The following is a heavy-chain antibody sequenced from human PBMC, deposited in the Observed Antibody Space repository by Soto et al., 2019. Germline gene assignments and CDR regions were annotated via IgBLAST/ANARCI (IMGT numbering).Heavy chain of an antibody. CDR2: IYYSGST. D-gene: IGHD3-3*01. J-gene: IGHJ5*02. V-gene: IGHV4-39*01. CDR3: ARPARDFWSGRLVGWFDP. Sequence: QLQLQESGPGLVKPSETLSLTCTVSGGSISSSSYYWGWIRQPPGKGLEWIGSIYYSGSTYYNPSLKSRVTISVDTSKNQFSLKLSSVTAADTAVYYCARPARDFWSGRLVGWFDPWGQGTLVTVSS. CDR1: GGSISSSSYY.